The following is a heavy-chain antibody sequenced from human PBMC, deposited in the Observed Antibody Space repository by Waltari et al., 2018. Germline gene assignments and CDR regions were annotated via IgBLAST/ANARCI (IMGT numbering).Heavy chain of an antibody. CDR3: ASGIAAAGDYYYYGMDV. D-gene: IGHD6-13*01. Sequence: QLQLQESGPGLVKPSETLSLTCTVSGGSISSSSYYWGWIRQPPGKGLEWIGSIYYSGSTYYNPSLKSRVTISVDTSKNQFSLKLSSVTAADTAVYYCASGIAAAGDYYYYGMDVWGQGTTVTVSS. J-gene: IGHJ6*02. V-gene: IGHV4-39*01. CDR1: GGSISSSSYY. CDR2: IYYSGST.